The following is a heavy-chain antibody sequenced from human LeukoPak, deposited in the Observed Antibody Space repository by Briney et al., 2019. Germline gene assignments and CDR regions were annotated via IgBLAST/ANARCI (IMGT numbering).Heavy chain of an antibody. D-gene: IGHD4-11*01. CDR3: ARVSRSNYNYFDY. V-gene: IGHV4-31*03. Sequence: SQTLSLTCTVSGGSISSGGYYWSWVRQHPGKGLEWIGYIYYSGSTYYNPSLKSRVTMSVDTSKNQFSLKLSSVTAADTAVYYCARVSRSNYNYFDYWGQGTLVTVSS. CDR1: GGSISSGGYY. CDR2: IYYSGST. J-gene: IGHJ4*02.